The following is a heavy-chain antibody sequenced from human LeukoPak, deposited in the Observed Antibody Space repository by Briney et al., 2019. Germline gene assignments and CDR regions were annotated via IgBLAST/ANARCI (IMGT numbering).Heavy chain of an antibody. CDR3: ARDLGVMVRAFDI. CDR1: GGSVSSGSYY. V-gene: IGHV4-61*01. J-gene: IGHJ3*02. Sequence: PSETLSLTCTVSGGSVSSGSYYWSWIRQPPGKRLEWIGYIYYSGSTNYNPSLKSRVTISVDTSKNRISLKLSSVTAADTAVYYCARDLGVMVRAFDIWGQGTMVTVSS. CDR2: IYYSGST. D-gene: IGHD5-18*01.